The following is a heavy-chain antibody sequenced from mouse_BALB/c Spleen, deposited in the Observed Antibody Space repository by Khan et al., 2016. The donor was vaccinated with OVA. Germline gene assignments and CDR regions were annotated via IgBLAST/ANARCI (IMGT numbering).Heavy chain of an antibody. CDR1: GYTFTNYV. Sequence: QIQLVQSGPELKKPGETVKISCKASGYTFTNYVMNWVKQSPGKGLKWMGWINTYTGEPTYADDFMGRFAFSLETSVSTAYLQINSLKNEDTATNFCTRVHGGYWGQGTTLTVSS. J-gene: IGHJ2*01. CDR3: TRVHGGY. V-gene: IGHV9-3-1*01. CDR2: INTYTGEP.